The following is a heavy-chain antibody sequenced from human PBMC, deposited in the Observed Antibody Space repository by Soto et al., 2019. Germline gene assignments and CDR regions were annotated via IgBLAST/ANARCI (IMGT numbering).Heavy chain of an antibody. CDR3: ASGGSSLNFDS. J-gene: IGHJ4*02. D-gene: IGHD6-6*01. CDR2: INSDGSST. Sequence: EVQLVESGGGLVQPGGSLRLSCAASGLTFRSYWRQWVRQAPGKGLVWVSWINSDGSSTSYADSVKGRFTISRDNAKNTLYLQMNSLRAEDTAVYYCASGGSSLNFDSWGQGTLVTVSS. V-gene: IGHV3-74*01. CDR1: GLTFRSYW.